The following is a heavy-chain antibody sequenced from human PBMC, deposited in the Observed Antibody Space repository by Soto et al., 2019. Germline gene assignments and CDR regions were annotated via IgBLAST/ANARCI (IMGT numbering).Heavy chain of an antibody. CDR2: IHYSGST. D-gene: IGHD2-2*01. Sequence: PSETLSLTCTVSGGSISSYYWNWIRQPPGKGLEWIGYIHYSGSTNSNPSLKSRVTISVDTSKNQFSLKLNSVTAADTAVYYCARAPYCSSTSCYEFDYWGQGTLVTVSS. CDR1: GGSISSYY. V-gene: IGHV4-59*01. CDR3: ARAPYCSSTSCYEFDY. J-gene: IGHJ4*02.